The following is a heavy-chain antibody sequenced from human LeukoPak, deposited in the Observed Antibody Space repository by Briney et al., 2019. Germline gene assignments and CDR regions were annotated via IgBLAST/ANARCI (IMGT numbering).Heavy chain of an antibody. Sequence: PGGSLRLSCAASGFTFSDYYMSWIRQAPGKGLEWVSYISSSGDTIYYADSVKGRFTISRDNSKNTLYLQMNSPRAEDTAVYYCAKRHSSGWYDYFDYWGQGTLVTVSS. D-gene: IGHD6-19*01. CDR1: GFTFSDYY. J-gene: IGHJ4*02. CDR2: ISSSGDTI. V-gene: IGHV3-11*01. CDR3: AKRHSSGWYDYFDY.